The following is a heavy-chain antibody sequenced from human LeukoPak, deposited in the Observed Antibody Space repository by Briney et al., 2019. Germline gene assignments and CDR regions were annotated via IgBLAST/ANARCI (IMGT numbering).Heavy chain of an antibody. Sequence: GGSLRLSCSASGFTFSSYGMHWVRQAPGKGLEYVASISNNGGSTYYADSVKDRFTISRDNSKNTLYLQMSSLRVDDTAVYYCVKYLGQQPISWFDPWGQGTLVTVSS. CDR1: GFTFSSYG. CDR2: ISNNGGST. D-gene: IGHD6-13*01. J-gene: IGHJ5*02. V-gene: IGHV3-64D*06. CDR3: VKYLGQQPISWFDP.